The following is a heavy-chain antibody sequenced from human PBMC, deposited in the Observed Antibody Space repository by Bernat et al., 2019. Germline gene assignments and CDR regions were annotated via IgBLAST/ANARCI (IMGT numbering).Heavy chain of an antibody. CDR3: ARGSGNYGHYYFDS. Sequence: EVQLVESGGGLVKPGWSLTLSCAASGFTFTCCSMNWVRQAPGKGLEWVSSISSSGTYIYYADSVKGRFTISRNNARNSLYLQMNSLRADDTAVYYCARGSGNYGHYYFDSWGQGTLVTVSS. V-gene: IGHV3-21*01. CDR2: ISSSGTYI. CDR1: GFTFTCCS. D-gene: IGHD3-10*01. J-gene: IGHJ4*02.